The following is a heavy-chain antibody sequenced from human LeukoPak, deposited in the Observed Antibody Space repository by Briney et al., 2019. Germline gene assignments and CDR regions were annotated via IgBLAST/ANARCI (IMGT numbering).Heavy chain of an antibody. V-gene: IGHV3-23*01. CDR2: ISAGGGEST. D-gene: IGHD3-10*01. Sequence: GGSLRLSCAASGFTFSYSAMSWVHRAPGRGLECVSVISAGGGESTYYADSVKGRFTISRDDSKSTLYLQMNSLKAEDAAVYYCSRTLWTYNYYFDSWGQGTLVTVSS. CDR3: SRTLWTYNYYFDS. CDR1: GFTFSYSA. J-gene: IGHJ4*02.